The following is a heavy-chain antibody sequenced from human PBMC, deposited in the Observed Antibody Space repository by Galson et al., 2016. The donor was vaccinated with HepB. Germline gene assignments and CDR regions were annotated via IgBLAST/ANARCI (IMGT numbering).Heavy chain of an antibody. V-gene: IGHV2-5*02. J-gene: IGHJ4*02. CDR2: IYWDDDT. D-gene: IGHD1-14*01. Sequence: PALVKPTQTLTLTCSFSGFSLTTFGVGVGWLRQPPGKPLGWLALIYWDDDTRYSPSLKSRLTLTKDTSKNQVVLSVTNMDALDTATYYCARSDRYFFDYWGQGTLVTVSS. CDR3: ARSDRYFFDY. CDR1: GFSLTTFGVG.